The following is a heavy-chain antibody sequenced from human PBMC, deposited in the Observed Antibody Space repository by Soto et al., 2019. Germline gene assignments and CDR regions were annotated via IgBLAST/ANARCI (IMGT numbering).Heavy chain of an antibody. CDR2: ISSSSSTI. Sequence: GGSLRLSCAASGFTFSSYSMNWVRQAPGKGLEWVSYISSSSSTIYYADSVKGRFTISRDNAKNSLYLQMNSLRAEDTAVYYCARESLYGDFDYWGQGTPVTVSS. CDR3: ARESLYGDFDY. J-gene: IGHJ4*02. V-gene: IGHV3-48*01. D-gene: IGHD4-17*01. CDR1: GFTFSSYS.